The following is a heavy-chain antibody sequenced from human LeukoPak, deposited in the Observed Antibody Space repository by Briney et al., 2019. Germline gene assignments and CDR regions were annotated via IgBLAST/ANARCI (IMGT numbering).Heavy chain of an antibody. D-gene: IGHD7-27*01. CDR2: IYYSGST. J-gene: IGHJ3*02. V-gene: IGHV4-59*01. CDR3: AGNWVNDAFDI. CDR1: GGSISSYY. Sequence: NSSETLSLTCTVSGGSISSYYWSWIRQPPGKGLEWIGYIYYSGSTNYNPSLKSRVTISVDTSKNQFSLKLSSVTAADTAVYYCAGNWVNDAFDIWGQGTMVTVSS.